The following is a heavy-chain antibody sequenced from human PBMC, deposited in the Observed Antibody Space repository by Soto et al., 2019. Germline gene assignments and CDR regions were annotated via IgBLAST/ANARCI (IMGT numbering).Heavy chain of an antibody. D-gene: IGHD1-1*01. CDR1: GDSISSGGYY. V-gene: IGHV4-31*03. CDR2: IYHSGNT. Sequence: PSETLSLTCTVSGDSISSGGYYWSWIRQHPGKGLEWIGNIYHSGNTDYNPSLKSRVTISVDTSKNQFSLKLSSVTAEDTAVYYCAKGSKGTPHILRDYFDYWGQGTLVTVSS. CDR3: AKGSKGTPHILRDYFDY. J-gene: IGHJ4*02.